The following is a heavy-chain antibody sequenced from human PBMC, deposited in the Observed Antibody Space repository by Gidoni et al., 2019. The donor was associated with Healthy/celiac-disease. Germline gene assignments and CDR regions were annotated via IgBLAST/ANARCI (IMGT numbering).Heavy chain of an antibody. J-gene: IGHJ4*02. CDR2: INSDGSST. Sequence: EVQLVEYGGGLVQPGGALRLSCAASGFTFSSYWMHWVRQAPGKGLVWVSRINSDGSSTSYADSVQGRFTISRDNAKNTLYLQMNSLRAEDTAVYYCARVESTSSGIDYWGQGTLVTVSS. V-gene: IGHV3-74*01. CDR1: GFTFSSYW. CDR3: ARVESTSSGIDY. D-gene: IGHD6-19*01.